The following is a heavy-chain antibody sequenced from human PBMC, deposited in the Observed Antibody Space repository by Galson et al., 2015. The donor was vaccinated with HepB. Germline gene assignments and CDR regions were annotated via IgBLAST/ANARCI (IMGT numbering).Heavy chain of an antibody. J-gene: IGHJ5*02. CDR2: IYYTGTT. CDR3: ARDFGWGSRRFDP. CDR1: GDSIDSSPYY. D-gene: IGHD7-27*01. Sequence: LSLTCTVSGDSIDSSPYYWVWIRQPPGKGLEWIGNIYYTGTTYYSPSLKSRVTMSIDASKNQFSLRLTSVTAVDTAVYYCARDFGWGSRRFDPWGQGTLVTVSS. V-gene: IGHV4-39*07.